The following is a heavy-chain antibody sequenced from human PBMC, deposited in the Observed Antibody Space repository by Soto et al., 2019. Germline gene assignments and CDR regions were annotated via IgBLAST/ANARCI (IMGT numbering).Heavy chain of an antibody. CDR3: AKDSGVGSRYFDY. J-gene: IGHJ4*02. CDR2: ISYDGSNK. D-gene: IGHD2-15*01. Sequence: QVQVVESGGGVVQPGRSLRLSCAASGFTFSPHVIHWVRQAPGKGLEWVAGISYDGSNKYYADSVKGRFTTSRVNSNTTLFLQVDSLRAEDTAVYYGAKDSGVGSRYFDYWGQGILVTVSS. V-gene: IGHV3-30*18. CDR1: GFTFSPHV.